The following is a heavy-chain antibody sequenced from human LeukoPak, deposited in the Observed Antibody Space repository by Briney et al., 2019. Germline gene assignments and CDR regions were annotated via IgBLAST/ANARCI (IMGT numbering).Heavy chain of an antibody. J-gene: IGHJ4*02. Sequence: ASVKVSCKASGYTFTSYGISWVRQAPGQGLEWMGWISAYNGNTNYAQKLQGRVTMTTDTSTSTAYMELRSLRSDDTAVYYCARVRQSQWLGPEKNYFDYWGQGTLVTVSS. CDR1: GYTFTSYG. D-gene: IGHD6-19*01. CDR3: ARVRQSQWLGPEKNYFDY. V-gene: IGHV1-18*01. CDR2: ISAYNGNT.